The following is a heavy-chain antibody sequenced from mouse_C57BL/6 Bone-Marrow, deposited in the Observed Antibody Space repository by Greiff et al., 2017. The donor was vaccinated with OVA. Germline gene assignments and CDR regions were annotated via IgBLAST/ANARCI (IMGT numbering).Heavy chain of an antibody. V-gene: IGHV1-82*01. Sequence: VQLQQSGPELVKPGASVKISCKASGYAFSSSWMNWVKQRPGQGLEWIGRIYPGDGDTNYNGKFKGQATLTADKSSSTAYMQLSRLTSEDSAVYCCACGFAYWGQGTLVTVSA. CDR2: IYPGDGDT. CDR1: GYAFSSSW. J-gene: IGHJ3*01. CDR3: ACGFAY.